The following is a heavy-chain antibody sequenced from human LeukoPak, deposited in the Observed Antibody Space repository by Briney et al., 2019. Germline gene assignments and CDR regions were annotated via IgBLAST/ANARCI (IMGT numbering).Heavy chain of an antibody. Sequence: SETLSLTCTVSGGSISSSSYYWGWIRQPPGKGLEWIGSIYYSGSTYYNPSLKSRVTISVDTSKNQFSLKLSSVTAADTAVYYCAKDNVDYVWAGAEDYWGQGTLVTVSS. CDR3: AKDNVDYVWAGAEDY. CDR1: GGSISSSSYY. CDR2: IYYSGST. J-gene: IGHJ4*02. V-gene: IGHV4-39*07. D-gene: IGHD3-16*01.